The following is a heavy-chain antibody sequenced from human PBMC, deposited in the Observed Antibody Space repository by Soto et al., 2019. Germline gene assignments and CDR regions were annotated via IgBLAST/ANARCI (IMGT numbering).Heavy chain of an antibody. D-gene: IGHD1-1*01. CDR2: ISAHNGNT. CDR1: GYGFTNYG. Sequence: QVHLVQSGAEVKKPGASVKVSCKGSGYGFTNYGITWVRQAPGQGLEWMAWISAHNGNTNYAQKLQGRVTVTRDTSTSTAYMELRSLRSDDTAVYYCARGRNGDYWGQGALVTVSS. CDR3: ARGRNGDY. V-gene: IGHV1-18*01. J-gene: IGHJ4*02.